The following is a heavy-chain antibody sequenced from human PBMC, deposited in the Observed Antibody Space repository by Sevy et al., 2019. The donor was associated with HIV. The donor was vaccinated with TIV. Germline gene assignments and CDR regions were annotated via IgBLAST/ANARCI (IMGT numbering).Heavy chain of an antibody. Sequence: GSLRLSCTVSGGSISSDYWSWIRQPPGKGLEWIGYIYYSGSTNYNPSLKSRVTISVDTSKNQFSLKLSSVTAADTAVYYCARASGWYMEDYWGQGTLVTVSS. V-gene: IGHV4-59*01. CDR3: ARASGWYMEDY. J-gene: IGHJ4*02. CDR1: GGSISSDY. CDR2: IYYSGST. D-gene: IGHD6-19*01.